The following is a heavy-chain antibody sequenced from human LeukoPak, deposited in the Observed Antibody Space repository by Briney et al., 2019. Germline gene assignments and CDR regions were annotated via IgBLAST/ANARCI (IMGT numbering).Heavy chain of an antibody. CDR2: IFPSGST. V-gene: IGHV4-4*07. J-gene: IGHJ4*02. Sequence: SETLSLTCTVSGGSITPDSWSWIRQPAGKGLEWIGRIFPSGSTNYNPSLKSRVSMSVDTSKNQFSLKLNSVTAADTAAYYCAREANWNYGYWGQGTLVTVSS. CDR3: AREANWNYGY. CDR1: GGSITPDS. D-gene: IGHD1-7*01.